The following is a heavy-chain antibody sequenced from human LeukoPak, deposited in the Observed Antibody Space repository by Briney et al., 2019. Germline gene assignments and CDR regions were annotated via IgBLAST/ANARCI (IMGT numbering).Heavy chain of an antibody. J-gene: IGHJ6*03. CDR2: ISSNGGST. CDR3: ARGYMDV. V-gene: IGHV3-64*01. Sequence: GGSLRLSCAASGFTFSSYAMLWVRQAPGKGLEYVSAISSNGGSTYYANSVKGRFTISRDNSKNTLYLQMGSLRAGDMAVYYCARGYMDVWGKGTTVTISS. CDR1: GFTFSSYA.